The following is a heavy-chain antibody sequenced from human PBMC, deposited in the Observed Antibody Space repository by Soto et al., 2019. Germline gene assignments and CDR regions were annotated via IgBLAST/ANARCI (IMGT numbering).Heavy chain of an antibody. V-gene: IGHV4-34*01. CDR1: GGSFSSYY. Sequence: ETLSLTCAVYGGSFSSYYWSWIRQPPGKGLEWIGEINHSGSTNYNPSLKSRVTISVDTSKNQFSLKLSSVTAADTAVYYCARGGYYYYGMDVWGQGTTVTVSS. CDR2: INHSGST. J-gene: IGHJ6*02. CDR3: ARGGYYYYGMDV.